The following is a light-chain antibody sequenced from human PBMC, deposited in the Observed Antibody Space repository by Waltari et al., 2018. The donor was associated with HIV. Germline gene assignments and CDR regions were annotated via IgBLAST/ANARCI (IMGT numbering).Light chain of an antibody. V-gene: IGLV10-54*04. Sequence: QAGLTQPPSVSKGLRQTATLTCTGNSNNVGNQGAAWLQHHQGHPPKLLFYRNNNRPSGISERFSAARSGNTASLTIAGRQPEDEADYCCSAGDSSLSAVVFGGGTTLTVL. CDR3: SAGDSSLSAVV. J-gene: IGLJ2*01. CDR1: SNNVGNQG. CDR2: RNN.